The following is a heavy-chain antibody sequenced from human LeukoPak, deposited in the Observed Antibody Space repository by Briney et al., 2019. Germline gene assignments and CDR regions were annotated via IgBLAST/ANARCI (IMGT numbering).Heavy chain of an antibody. Sequence: SETLSLTCTVSGGSISSYYWSWIRQPPGKGLEWIGYIYYSGSTSYNPSLKSRVTISVDTSKNQFSLKLSSVTAADTAVYYCARVVVAATLGWRAFDIWGQGTMVTVSS. D-gene: IGHD2-15*01. CDR2: IYYSGST. V-gene: IGHV4-59*01. CDR1: GGSISSYY. CDR3: ARVVVAATLGWRAFDI. J-gene: IGHJ3*02.